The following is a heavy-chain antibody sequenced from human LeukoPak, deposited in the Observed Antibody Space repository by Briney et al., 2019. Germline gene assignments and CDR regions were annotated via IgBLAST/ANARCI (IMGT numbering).Heavy chain of an antibody. J-gene: IGHJ6*02. Sequence: PGGSLRLSCAASGFTFSSYAMSWVRQAPGKGLEWVSVIYSGGSTYYADSVKGRFTISRDNSKNTLYLQMNSLRAEDTAVYYCARDFEGYSYGPGGYYYGMDVWGQGTTVTVSS. D-gene: IGHD5-18*01. CDR2: IYSGGST. V-gene: IGHV3-66*01. CDR1: GFTFSSYA. CDR3: ARDFEGYSYGPGGYYYGMDV.